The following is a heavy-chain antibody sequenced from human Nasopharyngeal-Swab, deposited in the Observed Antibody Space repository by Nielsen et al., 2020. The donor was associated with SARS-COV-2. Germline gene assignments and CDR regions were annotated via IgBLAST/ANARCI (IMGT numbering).Heavy chain of an antibody. V-gene: IGHV5-51*01. CDR1: GYSFANYW. CDR3: ARRAARDGYNYEVDP. Sequence: GESLKISCTGFGYSFANYWIGWVRQMPGKGLDWLGSIYPGNSDTRYSPAFHGRVTISADKSINTAYLQWTSLRASDTAVYYCARRAARDGYNYEVDPWGQGTLVTVSS. CDR2: IYPGNSDT. J-gene: IGHJ5*02. D-gene: IGHD5-24*01.